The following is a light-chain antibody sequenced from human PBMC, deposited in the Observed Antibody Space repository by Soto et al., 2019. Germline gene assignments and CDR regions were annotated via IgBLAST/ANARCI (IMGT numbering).Light chain of an antibody. V-gene: IGKV1-5*01. CDR1: QSISNW. CDR3: QQYNSFWT. J-gene: IGKJ1*01. CDR2: DAS. Sequence: DIQMPQSPSTLSASVGDRVTITCRASQSISNWLAWYQQKPGKAPKLLIYDASSLKTGVPARFSGSGSVTEFTLTISSLQPEDFATYYCQQYNSFWTVGQGTKVDIK.